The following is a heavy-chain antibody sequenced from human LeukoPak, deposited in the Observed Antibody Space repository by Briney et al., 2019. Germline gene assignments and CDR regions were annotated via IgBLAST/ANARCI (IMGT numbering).Heavy chain of an antibody. D-gene: IGHD1-1*01. J-gene: IGHJ6*03. CDR2: IYYSGST. CDR3: ARTGTEEAYLGMDV. Sequence: PSETLSLTCTVSGGSISSYYWSWIRQPPGKGLEWIGYIYYSGSTNYNPSLKSRVTISVDTSKNQFSLKLSSVTAADTAVYYCARTGTEEAYLGMDVWGKGTTVTVSS. CDR1: GGSISSYY. V-gene: IGHV4-59*01.